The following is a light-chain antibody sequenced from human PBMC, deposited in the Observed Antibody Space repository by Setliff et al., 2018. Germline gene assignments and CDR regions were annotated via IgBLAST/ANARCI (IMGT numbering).Light chain of an antibody. CDR2: EVS. CDR1: SSDVGYYNY. CDR3: SSHSSTGTYV. V-gene: IGLV2-14*01. Sequence: QSALTQPASVSGSPGQSITTACTGTSSDVGYYNYVSWYQQHPGEAPQLKIYEVSNRPSGVSDRFTGSKSGNTASLTISGLQAGDEADYYCSSHSSTGTYVFGTGTKV. J-gene: IGLJ1*01.